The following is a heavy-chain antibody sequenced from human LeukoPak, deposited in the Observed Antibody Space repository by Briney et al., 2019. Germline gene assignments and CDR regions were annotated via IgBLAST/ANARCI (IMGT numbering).Heavy chain of an antibody. V-gene: IGHV4-4*09. CDR1: GGSISSYY. Sequence: PSETLSLTCTVSGGSISSYYWSWIRQPPGKGLEWIGYIYTSGSTNYNPSLKSRVTISVDTSKNQFSLKLSSVTAADTAVYYCARPYSRGWYGAFDIWGQGTMVTVSS. CDR2: IYTSGST. D-gene: IGHD6-19*01. CDR3: ARPYSRGWYGAFDI. J-gene: IGHJ3*02.